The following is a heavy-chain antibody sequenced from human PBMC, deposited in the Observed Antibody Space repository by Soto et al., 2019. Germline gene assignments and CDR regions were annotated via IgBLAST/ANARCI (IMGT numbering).Heavy chain of an antibody. CDR2: IYYSGST. V-gene: IGHV4-31*03. J-gene: IGHJ4*02. CDR1: GGSISSGGYY. Sequence: PSETLSLTCTVSGGSISSGGYYWSWIRQHPGKGLEWIGYIYYSGSTYYNPSLKSRVTISVDTSKNQFSLKLSSVTAADTAVYYCARVVPYYYDSSGYANFDYWGQGTLVTVSS. D-gene: IGHD3-22*01. CDR3: ARVVPYYYDSSGYANFDY.